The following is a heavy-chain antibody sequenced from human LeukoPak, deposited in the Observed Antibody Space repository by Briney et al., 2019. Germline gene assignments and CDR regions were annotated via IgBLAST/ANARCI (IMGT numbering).Heavy chain of an antibody. CDR3: ARLRIAARPGAFDI. J-gene: IGHJ3*02. CDR2: IYYSGST. D-gene: IGHD6-6*01. V-gene: IGHV4-39*07. Sequence: SETLSLTCTVSGGSISSSSYYWGWIRQPPGKGLEWIGSIYYSGSTYYNPSLKSRVIISVDTSKNQFSLKLSSVTAADTAVYYCARLRIAARPGAFDIWGQGTMVTVSS. CDR1: GGSISSSSYY.